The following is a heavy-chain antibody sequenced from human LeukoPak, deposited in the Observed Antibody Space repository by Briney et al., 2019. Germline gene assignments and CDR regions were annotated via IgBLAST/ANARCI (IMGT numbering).Heavy chain of an antibody. Sequence: GGSLRLSCVASGFTVSTNYLSWVRQAPEKGLEWVSVIYAGGAAYYADYVKGRFTISRDTSNNTLILQMHSLGVDDTAVYYCTRSTSYHFDSWGQGTLVTVSS. V-gene: IGHV3-53*01. CDR1: GFTVSTNY. D-gene: IGHD2-2*01. CDR3: TRSTSYHFDS. J-gene: IGHJ4*02. CDR2: IYAGGAA.